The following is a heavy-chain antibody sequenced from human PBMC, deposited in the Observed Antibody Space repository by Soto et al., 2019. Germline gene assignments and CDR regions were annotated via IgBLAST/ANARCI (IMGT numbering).Heavy chain of an antibody. CDR1: GGSINSNNYY. CDR3: AKVVVAATRHTDFDS. D-gene: IGHD2-15*01. CDR2: IYYDGST. Sequence: NPAETLSLTCTVSGGSINSNNYYWAWIRQPRGTGLACIASIYYDGSTYYNPSLKSRVTISIDTSKNHVSLRLRSVTAADTAIYYCAKVVVAATRHTDFDSWGQGTLVTVSS. J-gene: IGHJ4*02. V-gene: IGHV4-39*02.